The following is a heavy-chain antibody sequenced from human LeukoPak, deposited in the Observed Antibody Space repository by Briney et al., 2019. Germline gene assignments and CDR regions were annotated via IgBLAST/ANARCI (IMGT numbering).Heavy chain of an antibody. V-gene: IGHV3-11*01. CDR3: ARDDYDFWSGYYDY. Sequence: GGSLRLSCAASGFTFSDYYMSWIRQAPGKGLEWVSYISSSGSTIYYADSVKGRSTISRDNAKNSLYLQMNSLRAEDTAVYYCARDDYDFWSGYYDYWGQGTLVTVSS. D-gene: IGHD3-3*01. CDR1: GFTFSDYY. CDR2: ISSSGSTI. J-gene: IGHJ4*02.